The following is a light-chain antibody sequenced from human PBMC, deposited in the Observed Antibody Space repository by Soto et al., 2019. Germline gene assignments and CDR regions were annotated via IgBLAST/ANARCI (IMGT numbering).Light chain of an antibody. CDR2: EVS. Sequence: QSVLTQTPSASGSPGQSVTISCTGTSSDVGAYDSVSWYQHHPGKAPKALIYEVSKRPSGVPDRFSGSKSGNTASLTVSGLQAEDEADYYCRSYAGSINYVFGTGTKVTVL. CDR3: RSYAGSINYV. J-gene: IGLJ1*01. V-gene: IGLV2-8*01. CDR1: SSDVGAYDS.